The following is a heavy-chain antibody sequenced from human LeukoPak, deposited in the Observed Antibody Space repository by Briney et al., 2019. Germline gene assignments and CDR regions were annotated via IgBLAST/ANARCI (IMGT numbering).Heavy chain of an antibody. J-gene: IGHJ4*02. D-gene: IGHD3-10*01. V-gene: IGHV3-23*01. CDR1: GFTFSTYA. CDR2: VSGGGGST. Sequence: GGSLRLSCAVSGFTFSTYAMSWVRQAPGKGLEWVSTVSGGGGSTYYADSVKGRFTISRDNSKNTLSLQMSSLRAEDTAVYYCAKELYGSGSYYFDYWGQGTLVTVSS. CDR3: AKELYGSGSYYFDY.